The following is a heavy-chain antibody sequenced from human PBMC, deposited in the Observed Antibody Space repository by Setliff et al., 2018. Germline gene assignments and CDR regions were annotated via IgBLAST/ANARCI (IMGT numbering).Heavy chain of an antibody. V-gene: IGHV4-4*07. Sequence: KPSETLSLTCTVSRGPINSHYWSWIRQPAGKGLEWIGRIYADGSTNYNPSLKSRVTMSIDTSKNQFFLEVRSVTAADTAVYYCARMSGFQYMDVWGKGTTVTVSS. CDR1: RGPINSHY. CDR2: IYADGST. D-gene: IGHD3-3*01. CDR3: ARMSGFQYMDV. J-gene: IGHJ6*03.